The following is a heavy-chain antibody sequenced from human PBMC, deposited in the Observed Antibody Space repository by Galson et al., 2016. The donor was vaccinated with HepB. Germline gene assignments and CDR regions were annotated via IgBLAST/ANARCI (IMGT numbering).Heavy chain of an antibody. CDR3: ARDVGTVVMIGWFDP. V-gene: IGHV1-18*01. D-gene: IGHD4-23*01. J-gene: IGHJ5*02. CDR2: ISGYNGNT. CDR1: GYTFTDYG. Sequence: QSGAEVKKPGASVKVSCKASGYTFTDYGVSWVRQAPGQGLEWMGWISGYNGNTNYAQNLQGRVSMTTDTSTSTVYMELRSLRSDDTAMYYCARDVGTVVMIGWFDPWGQRTLVTVSS.